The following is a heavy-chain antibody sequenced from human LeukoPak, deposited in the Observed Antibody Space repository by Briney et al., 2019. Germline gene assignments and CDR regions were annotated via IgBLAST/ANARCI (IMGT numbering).Heavy chain of an antibody. J-gene: IGHJ6*03. CDR1: GGSIRSNY. CDR3: ARGGPSYYYMDV. V-gene: IGHV4-59*01. Sequence: KPSETLSLTCTVSGGSIRSNYWSWIRQPPGKGLEWIGYMYYSGSSNYNPSLKSRVTISVDTSKNQFSLKLSSVTAADTAVYYCARGGPSYYYMDVWGKGTTVTVSS. CDR2: MYYSGSS.